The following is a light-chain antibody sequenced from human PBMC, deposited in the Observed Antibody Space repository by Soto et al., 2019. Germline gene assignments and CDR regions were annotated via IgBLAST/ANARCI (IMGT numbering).Light chain of an antibody. CDR1: QSVDTW. Sequence: DIQMTQSPSTLSTSVGDRVTITCRASQSVDTWLAWYQQKPGKGPNLLIYDASTLQSGVPSRFSGSGSGTVIPLTSSSLQHDDVATYYCQHNHNLWTFGQGTKVEVK. V-gene: IGKV1-5*01. CDR3: QHNHNLWT. CDR2: DAS. J-gene: IGKJ1*01.